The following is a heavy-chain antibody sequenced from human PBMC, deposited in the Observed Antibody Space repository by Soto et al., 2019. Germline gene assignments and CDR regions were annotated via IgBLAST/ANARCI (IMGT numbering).Heavy chain of an antibody. Sequence: QVQLVQSGAEVKKPGSSVKVSCKASGGTFSSYAISWVRQAPGQGLEWMGGIIPIFGTANYAQKYQGRVTITADESTSTAYMELSSLRSDDTAVYYCARDFILEGYGGNPTAPLDYWGQGTLVTVSS. V-gene: IGHV1-69*01. CDR1: GGTFSSYA. CDR3: ARDFILEGYGGNPTAPLDY. J-gene: IGHJ4*02. CDR2: IIPIFGTA. D-gene: IGHD2-15*01.